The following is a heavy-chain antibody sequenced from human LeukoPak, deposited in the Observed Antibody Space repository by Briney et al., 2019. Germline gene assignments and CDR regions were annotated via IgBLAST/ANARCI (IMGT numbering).Heavy chain of an antibody. CDR2: ISDNGVGT. CDR1: GITFSTSV. CDR3: AREGDSSGYCGAFDI. J-gene: IGHJ3*02. D-gene: IGHD3-22*01. Sequence: PGGSLRLSCEVSGITFSTSVMHWVRQGPGKGLEYVSGISDNGVGTYYASSVKGRFTISRDNSKNTLYLQMDSLRDEDMAMYYCAREGDSSGYCGAFDIWGPGTMVTVSS. V-gene: IGHV3-64*01.